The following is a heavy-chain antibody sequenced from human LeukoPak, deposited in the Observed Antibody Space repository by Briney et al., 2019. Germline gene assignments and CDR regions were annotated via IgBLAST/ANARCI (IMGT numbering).Heavy chain of an antibody. CDR3: AKDLVTGSLDY. J-gene: IGHJ4*02. D-gene: IGHD3-10*01. V-gene: IGHV3-30*02. Sequence: GGSLRLSCAASAFTFRSYGMHWVRQAPGKGLDWVAFIRYDGSNKYYGDSVKGRFTISRDNSKNTLYLQMNSLRAEDTAIYYCAKDLVTGSLDYWGQGTLVTVSS. CDR1: AFTFRSYG. CDR2: IRYDGSNK.